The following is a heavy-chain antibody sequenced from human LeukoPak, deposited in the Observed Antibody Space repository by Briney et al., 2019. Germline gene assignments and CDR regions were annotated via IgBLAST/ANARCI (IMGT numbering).Heavy chain of an antibody. CDR2: IYVSGNT. CDR1: GESISEYY. V-gene: IGHV4-59*01. J-gene: IGHJ5*02. CDR3: ARDHGCSRFNSFDP. Sequence: SETLSLTCSVSGESISEYYWSWIRQPPGKGLEWIGYIYVSGNTNYNPSLKSRVTLSLDTSKNQFSLKMTSVTAADTAIYYCARDHGCSRFNSFDPWRQGTLVTVSS. D-gene: IGHD5-24*01.